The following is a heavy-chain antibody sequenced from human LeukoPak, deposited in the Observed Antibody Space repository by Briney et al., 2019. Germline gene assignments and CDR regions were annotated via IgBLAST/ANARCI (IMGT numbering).Heavy chain of an antibody. J-gene: IGHJ6*03. CDR3: ARDQYGSGDGYYMDV. Sequence: PGGSLRLSCAASGFTFSSYGMSWVRQAPGKGLEWVSAISGSGGSTYYADSVKGRFTISRDNSKNTLFLQMNSLRAEDTAVYYCARDQYGSGDGYYMDVWGKGTTVTISS. CDR2: ISGSGGST. CDR1: GFTFSSYG. D-gene: IGHD3-10*01. V-gene: IGHV3-23*01.